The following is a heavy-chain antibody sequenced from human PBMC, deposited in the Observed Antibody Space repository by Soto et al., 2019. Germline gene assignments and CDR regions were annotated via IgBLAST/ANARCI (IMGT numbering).Heavy chain of an antibody. D-gene: IGHD3-22*01. CDR1: GYTFTSYY. CDR2: INPSGGST. V-gene: IGHV1-46*01. CDR3: ARVQSYYYDSSGLNFDY. Sequence: QVQLVQSGAEVKKPGASVKVSCKASGYTFTSYYMHWVRQAPGQGLEWMGIINPSGGSTSYAQKFQGRVTMTRDTSTSTVYMELSSLRSEDTAVYYCARVQSYYYDSSGLNFDYWGQGTLVTVSS. J-gene: IGHJ4*02.